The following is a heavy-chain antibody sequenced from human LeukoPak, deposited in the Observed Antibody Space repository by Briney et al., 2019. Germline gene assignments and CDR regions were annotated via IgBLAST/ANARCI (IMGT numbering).Heavy chain of an antibody. CDR1: GGSISSYY. CDR3: ARDPHSLGLPFDP. D-gene: IGHD3-16*01. J-gene: IGHJ5*02. Sequence: SETLSLTCTVSGGSISSYYWGWIRQPPGKGLEWIGSIYYSGSTYYNPSLKSRVTISVDTSKNQFSLKLSSVTAADTAVYYCARDPHSLGLPFDPWGQGTLVTVSS. CDR2: IYYSGST. V-gene: IGHV4-39*07.